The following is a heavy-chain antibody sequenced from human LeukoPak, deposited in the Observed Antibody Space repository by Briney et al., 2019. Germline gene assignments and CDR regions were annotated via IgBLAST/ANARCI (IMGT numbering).Heavy chain of an antibody. CDR3: ARGDYYGSGAHYAGSPSPGYFDL. Sequence: GGSLRLSCAPSGFTLIGYEMNWVRQAPGKGLECVSIIYSGGSTYYADSVKGRFTISRDNSKNTLYFQMNSLRAEDTAVYYCARGDYYGSGAHYAGSPSPGYFDLWGRGTLVTVSS. CDR2: IYSGGST. V-gene: IGHV3-66*01. D-gene: IGHD3-22*01. J-gene: IGHJ2*01. CDR1: GFTLIGYE.